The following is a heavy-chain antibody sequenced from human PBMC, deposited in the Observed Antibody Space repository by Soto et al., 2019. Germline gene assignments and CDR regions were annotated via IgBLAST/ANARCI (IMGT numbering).Heavy chain of an antibody. D-gene: IGHD2-8*01. J-gene: IGHJ3*02. CDR3: ARDLIPMEI. CDR2: ISAYNGNT. V-gene: IGHV1-18*01. Sequence: QVQLVQSGAEVKKPGASVKVSCKASGYTFTSYAISWVRQAPGQGLEWMGWISAYNGNTNYAPQPQGRVTMTTDTPTSTAYMELRSLRSADTAVYYCARDLIPMEIWGQGTMVTVSS. CDR1: GYTFTSYA.